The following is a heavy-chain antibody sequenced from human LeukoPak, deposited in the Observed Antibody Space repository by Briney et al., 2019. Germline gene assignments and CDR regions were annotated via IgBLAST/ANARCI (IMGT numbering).Heavy chain of an antibody. Sequence: GESLRISCQGSGYSFTNYWINWVRQMPGKGLEWMGKIDPSDSYTYYSPSFQGHVTISVDKSISTAYLQWSSLKASDTAIYYCATPAIAGVAYGMDVWGQGTTVTVSS. CDR1: GYSFTNYW. CDR2: IDPSDSYT. J-gene: IGHJ6*02. V-gene: IGHV5-10-1*01. CDR3: ATPAIAGVAYGMDV. D-gene: IGHD6-13*01.